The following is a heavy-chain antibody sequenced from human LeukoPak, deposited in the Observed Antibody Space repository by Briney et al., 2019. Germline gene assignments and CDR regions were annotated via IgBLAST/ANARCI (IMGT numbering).Heavy chain of an antibody. CDR1: GYSFTANY. V-gene: IGHV1-2*04. Sequence: ASVKVSCKGSGYSFTANYIHWVRQAPGQGLEWMGWVNPNRGDTNYAQKFQDWVTMTIDTSINTAYMELNRLTSDDTAVYYCARGSVLGTASWFDPWGQGTLVTVSS. CDR2: VNPNRGDT. D-gene: IGHD2-8*02. J-gene: IGHJ5*02. CDR3: ARGSVLGTASWFDP.